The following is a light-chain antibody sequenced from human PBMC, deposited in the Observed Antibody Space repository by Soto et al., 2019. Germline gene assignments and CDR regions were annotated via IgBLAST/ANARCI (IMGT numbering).Light chain of an antibody. Sequence: EIVWTQSPGTLSLSPGERATLSCRASQTVGGSYLAWFQQKPGQAPRLLIYRASSRATGIPDRFSGSGSGTDFTLTISRLEPEDFAVYYCQQYVTSPWTLGQGTKVEIK. CDR2: RAS. J-gene: IGKJ1*01. CDR3: QQYVTSPWT. CDR1: QTVGGSY. V-gene: IGKV3-20*01.